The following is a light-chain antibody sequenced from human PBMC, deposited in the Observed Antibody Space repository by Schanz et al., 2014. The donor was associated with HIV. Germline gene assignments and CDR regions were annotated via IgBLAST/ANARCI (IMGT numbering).Light chain of an antibody. J-gene: IGKJ1*01. CDR1: QSISSW. V-gene: IGKV1-5*03. CDR2: KAS. CDR3: QQYSYFST. Sequence: DIQMTQSPSTLSASVGDRVTITCRANQSISSWLAWYQQRPGRAPKLLIYKASRLQKGVSSRFSGSGSGTEFTLSISSLQPDDFATYYCQQYSYFSTFGQGTKVEIK.